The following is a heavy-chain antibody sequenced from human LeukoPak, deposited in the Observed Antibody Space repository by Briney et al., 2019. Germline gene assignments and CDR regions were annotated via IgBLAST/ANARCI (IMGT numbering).Heavy chain of an antibody. V-gene: IGHV3-7*01. CDR2: IKQDGSEK. CDR3: ARGDQLWFN. Sequence: PGGSLRLSCAASGLTFSSYWMSWVRQAPGKGLEWVANIKQDGSEKYYVDSVKGRFTISRDNAKNSLYLQMNSLRAEDTAVYYCARGDQLWFNWGQGTLVTVSS. J-gene: IGHJ4*02. CDR1: GLTFSSYW. D-gene: IGHD5-18*01.